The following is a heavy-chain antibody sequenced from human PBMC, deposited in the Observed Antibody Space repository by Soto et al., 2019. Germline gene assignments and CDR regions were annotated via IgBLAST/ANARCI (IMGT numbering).Heavy chain of an antibody. CDR3: AREGGRLGIVATIVGAFDI. V-gene: IGHV1-69*13. J-gene: IGHJ3*02. CDR2: IIPIFGTA. CDR1: GGTFSSYA. Sequence: SVKVSCKASGGTFSSYATSWVRQAPGQGLEWMGGIIPIFGTANYAQKFQGRVTITADESTSTAYMELSSLRSEDTAVYYCAREGGRLGIVATIVGAFDIWGQGTMVTVSS. D-gene: IGHD5-12*01.